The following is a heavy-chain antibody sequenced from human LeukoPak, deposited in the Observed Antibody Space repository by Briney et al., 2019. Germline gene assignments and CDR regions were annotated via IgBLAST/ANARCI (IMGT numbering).Heavy chain of an antibody. CDR3: AKEASDSSGYYPYYYYGMDV. CDR1: GFTFSSYG. D-gene: IGHD3-22*01. V-gene: IGHV3-30*18. CDR2: ISYDGSNK. Sequence: GRSLRLSCAASGFTFSSYGMHWVRQAPGKGLEWVAVISYDGSNKYYADSVKGRFTISRDNSRNTLYLQMNSLRAEDTAVYYCAKEASDSSGYYPYYYYGMDVWGQGTTVTVSS. J-gene: IGHJ6*02.